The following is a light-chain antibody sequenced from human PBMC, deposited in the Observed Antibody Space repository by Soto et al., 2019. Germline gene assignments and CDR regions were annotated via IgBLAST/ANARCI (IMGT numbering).Light chain of an antibody. CDR2: DSS. J-gene: IGKJ1*01. V-gene: IGKV1-39*01. CDR1: QSISTY. Sequence: DIQLTQSPSSLSASVGDRVTITCRASQSISTYLNWYQQRPGEAAKLLVSDSSTLHSGVPSRFSDSRFGAELALLVSGHQPEDAPTYYCQQSYRNRKRTLGQGRKGE. CDR3: QQSYRNRKRT.